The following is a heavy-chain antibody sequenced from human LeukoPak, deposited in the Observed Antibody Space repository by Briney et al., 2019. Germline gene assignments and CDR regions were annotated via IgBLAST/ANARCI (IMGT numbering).Heavy chain of an antibody. CDR3: ARRRGFIDY. V-gene: IGHV3-11*01. CDR1: GFTLSDYY. CDR2: SSSSGSTI. Sequence: KPGGSLRLSSAASGFTLSDYYMSWIRQAPGKGLEWVSYSSSSGSTIYYADSVKGRFAISRDNAKNSLYLQKNSLRAEDTAVYYCARRRGFIDYWGQGTLVTVSS. J-gene: IGHJ4*02.